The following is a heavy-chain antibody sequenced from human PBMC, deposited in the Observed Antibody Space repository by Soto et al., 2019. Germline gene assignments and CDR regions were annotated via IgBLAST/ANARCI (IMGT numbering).Heavy chain of an antibody. J-gene: IGHJ4*02. CDR2: IFHDGTA. V-gene: IGHV4-4*02. CDR1: GVSISSGNW. CDR3: ARLVYDTRLNYMYFDF. Sequence: QVKLQESGPGLATPSGTLSLTCAVSGVSISSGNWWTWVRQSPQRGLEYIGEIFHDGTANYYPPFERRVAISVDTSKNQFSLKLTSVTAADTAIYFCARLVYDTRLNYMYFDFWGQGTLVTVSS. D-gene: IGHD3-10*01.